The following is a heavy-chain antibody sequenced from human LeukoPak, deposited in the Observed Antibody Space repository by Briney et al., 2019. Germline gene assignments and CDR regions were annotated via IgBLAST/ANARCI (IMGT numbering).Heavy chain of an antibody. J-gene: IGHJ4*02. V-gene: IGHV1-46*01. Sequence: ASVKVSCKASGYNFTSYYMHWVRQAPGQGLEWMEIINPSGGGTSYAQKFQGRITMTRDTSTTTVYMELSSLRAEDTAVYYCARGRDSSAYPYFDYWGQGTLVTVSS. CDR2: INPSGGGT. CDR3: ARGRDSSAYPYFDY. CDR1: GYNFTSYY. D-gene: IGHD3-22*01.